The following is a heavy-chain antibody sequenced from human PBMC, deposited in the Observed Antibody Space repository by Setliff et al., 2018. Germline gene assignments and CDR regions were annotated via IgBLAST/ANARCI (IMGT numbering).Heavy chain of an antibody. CDR2: IWNDGSSK. V-gene: IGHV3-33*01. Sequence: PGESLKISCAASGFTFSSYGMHWVRQSPEKGLEWVALIWNDGSSKFYGDSVKGRFTISRDNAKNSLYLQMNSLRAEDTAVYFCARDSSGSYYNVYYYYYYYMDVWGKGTTVTVS. D-gene: IGHD3-10*01. J-gene: IGHJ6*03. CDR1: GFTFSSYG. CDR3: ARDSSGSYYNVYYYYYYYMDV.